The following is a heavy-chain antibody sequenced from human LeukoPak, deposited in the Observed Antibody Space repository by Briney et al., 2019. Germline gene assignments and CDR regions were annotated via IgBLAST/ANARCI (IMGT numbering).Heavy chain of an antibody. J-gene: IGHJ6*02. Sequence: GGSLRLSCAASGFTFSDYYVSWIRQAPGKGLEWVSYISSSGSTIYYADSVKGRFTISRDNAKNSLYLQMNSLRAEDTAVYYCARSPHRGYSSGWYYAVWGQGTTVTVSS. CDR1: GFTFSDYY. D-gene: IGHD6-19*01. CDR3: ARSPHRGYSSGWYYAV. V-gene: IGHV3-11*01. CDR2: ISSSGSTI.